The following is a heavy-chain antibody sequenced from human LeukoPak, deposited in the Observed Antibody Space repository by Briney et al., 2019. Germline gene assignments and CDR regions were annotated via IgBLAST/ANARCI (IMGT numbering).Heavy chain of an antibody. CDR3: ARLPTLARAYYYYGMDV. Sequence: SETLSLTCTVSGGSISSYYWSWIRQPAGKGLEWIGRIYTSGSTNYNPSLKSRVTISVDTSKNQFSLKLSSVTAADTAVYYCARLPTLARAYYYYGMDVWGQGTTVTVSS. J-gene: IGHJ6*02. V-gene: IGHV4-4*07. D-gene: IGHD6-6*01. CDR2: IYTSGST. CDR1: GGSISSYY.